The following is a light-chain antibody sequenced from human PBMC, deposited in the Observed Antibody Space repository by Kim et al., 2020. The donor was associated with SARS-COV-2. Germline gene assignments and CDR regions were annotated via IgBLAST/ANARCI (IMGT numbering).Light chain of an antibody. CDR3: QTWGTGTWV. CDR2: LNSDGSH. V-gene: IGLV4-69*01. Sequence: QPVLTQSPSASASLGALVKLTCTLSSGHSSYAIMWHQQQPEKAPRYLMKLNSDGSHTKGDGIPDRFSGSTSGAERYLTISSLQSEDEADYYCQTWGTGTWVFGGGTQLTVL. J-gene: IGLJ3*02. CDR1: SGHSSYA.